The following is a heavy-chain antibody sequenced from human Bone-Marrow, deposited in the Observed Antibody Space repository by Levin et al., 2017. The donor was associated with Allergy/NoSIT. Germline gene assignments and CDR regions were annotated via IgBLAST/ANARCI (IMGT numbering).Heavy chain of an antibody. D-gene: IGHD6-19*01. CDR2: IYPGDSDT. CDR1: GYSFTNYW. J-gene: IGHJ4*02. V-gene: IGHV5-51*01. Sequence: GESLKISCKGSGYSFTNYWIGWVRQMPGKGLEWMGIIYPGDSDTSYSPSFQGQVTISADKSISTSYLQWSSLKASDTAMYYCARRVDSSGWYGIDYWGQGTLVTVSS. CDR3: ARRVDSSGWYGIDY.